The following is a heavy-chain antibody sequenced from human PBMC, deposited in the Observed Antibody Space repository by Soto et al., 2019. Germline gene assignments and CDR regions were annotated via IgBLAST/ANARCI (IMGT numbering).Heavy chain of an antibody. CDR3: ARGGFGYCSGGSCYSSQAFDI. Sequence: ASVKVSCKASGYTFTSYGISWVRQAPGQGLEWMGWISAYNGNTNYAQKLQGRVTMTTDTSTSTAYMELRSLRSDDTAAYYCARGGFGYCSGGSCYSSQAFDIWGQGTMVTVSS. D-gene: IGHD2-15*01. V-gene: IGHV1-18*04. J-gene: IGHJ3*02. CDR1: GYTFTSYG. CDR2: ISAYNGNT.